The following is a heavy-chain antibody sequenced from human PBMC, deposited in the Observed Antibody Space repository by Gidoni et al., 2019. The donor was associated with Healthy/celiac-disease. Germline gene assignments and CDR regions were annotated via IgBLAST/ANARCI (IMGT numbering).Heavy chain of an antibody. D-gene: IGHD6-13*01. CDR2: ISSNSSYI. CDR1: GFTFSSYS. V-gene: IGHV3-21*01. Sequence: EVQLVESGGGLVKPGGSLRLSCAASGFTFSSYSMNWVRQAPGKGLEWVSSISSNSSYIYYADSVKGRFTISRDNAKNSLYLQMNSLRAEDTAVYYCARGRSSSNWFDPWGQGTLVTVSS. CDR3: ARGRSSSNWFDP. J-gene: IGHJ5*02.